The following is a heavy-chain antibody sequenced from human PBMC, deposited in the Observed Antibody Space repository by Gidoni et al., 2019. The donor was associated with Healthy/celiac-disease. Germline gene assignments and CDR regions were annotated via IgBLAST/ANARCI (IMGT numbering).Heavy chain of an antibody. Sequence: EVQLLASVGGLVQPGGSLRLSCAASGFTFSSYARSWVHQAPGTGVEWVSSIRGSGGSTEYEDAVKCRLTIYRDNSNNTLYLKMNSLRAEDTAVYYCAKDPFWSGLDYWGQGTLVTVSS. J-gene: IGHJ4*02. V-gene: IGHV3-23*01. CDR3: AKDPFWSGLDY. CDR1: GFTFSSYA. CDR2: IRGSGGST. D-gene: IGHD3-3*01.